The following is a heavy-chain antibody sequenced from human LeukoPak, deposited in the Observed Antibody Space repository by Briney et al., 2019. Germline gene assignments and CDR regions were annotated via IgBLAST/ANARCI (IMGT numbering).Heavy chain of an antibody. J-gene: IGHJ4*02. Sequence: PGGSLRLSCAASGFTFSSYWMSWVRQAPGKGLVWVSRINSDGSSTSYADSVKGRFTISRDNAKNTLYLQMNSLRAEDTAVYYCATLPTVTTPFDYWGQGTLVIVSS. V-gene: IGHV3-74*01. CDR1: GFTFSSYW. CDR3: ATLPTVTTPFDY. D-gene: IGHD4-17*01. CDR2: INSDGSST.